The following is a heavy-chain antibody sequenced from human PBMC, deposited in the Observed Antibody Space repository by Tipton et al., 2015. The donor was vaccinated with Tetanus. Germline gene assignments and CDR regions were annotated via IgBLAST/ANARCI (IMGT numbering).Heavy chain of an antibody. CDR3: ARQGPIWFGELLTNY. Sequence: TLSLTCAVYGASFSDYYWSWIRQAPGKGLEWIGSIYYSGSTYYNPSLKSRVTISVDTSKNQFSLKLSSVTAADTAVYYCARQGPIWFGELLTNYWGQGTLVTVSS. CDR2: IYYSGST. CDR1: GASFSDYY. V-gene: IGHV4-34*01. D-gene: IGHD3-10*01. J-gene: IGHJ4*02.